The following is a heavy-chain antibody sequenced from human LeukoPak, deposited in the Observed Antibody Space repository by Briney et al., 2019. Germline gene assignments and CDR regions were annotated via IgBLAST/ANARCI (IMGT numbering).Heavy chain of an antibody. V-gene: IGHV1-69*04. J-gene: IGHJ3*02. Sequence: GASVKVSCKASGGTFSSYAISWVRQAPGQGLEWMGRIIPILGIANYAQKFQGRVTITADKSTSTAYMELSSLRSEDTAVYYCARDRREMATIHDAFDIWGQGTMVTVSS. D-gene: IGHD5-24*01. CDR1: GGTFSSYA. CDR2: IIPILGIA. CDR3: ARDRREMATIHDAFDI.